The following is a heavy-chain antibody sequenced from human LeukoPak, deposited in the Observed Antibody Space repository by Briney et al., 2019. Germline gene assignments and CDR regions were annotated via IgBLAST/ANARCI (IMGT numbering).Heavy chain of an antibody. J-gene: IGHJ4*02. CDR1: GFTFSTYG. CDR3: ASGVPGIAAHNDY. CDR2: INSDGSST. Sequence: GGSLRLSCAASGFTFSTYGMHWVRQAPGKGLDGVSRINSDGSSTSYADSVKGRFTISRDNAKNTLYLQMNSLRAEDTAVYYCASGVPGIAAHNDYWGQGTLVTVSS. D-gene: IGHD6-13*01. V-gene: IGHV3-74*01.